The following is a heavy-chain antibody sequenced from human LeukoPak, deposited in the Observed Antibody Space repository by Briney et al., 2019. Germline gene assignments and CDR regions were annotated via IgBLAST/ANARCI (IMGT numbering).Heavy chain of an antibody. CDR3: ARSTPNDDY. CDR1: GGSISSYY. Sequence: PSETLSLTCTVSGGSISSYYWSWIRQPPGKGLEWIGYIYYSGSTNYNPSLKSRFTISVDTSKNQFSLKLSSVTAADTAVYYCARSTPNDDYWGQGTLVTVSS. V-gene: IGHV4-59*01. D-gene: IGHD1-1*01. J-gene: IGHJ4*02. CDR2: IYYSGST.